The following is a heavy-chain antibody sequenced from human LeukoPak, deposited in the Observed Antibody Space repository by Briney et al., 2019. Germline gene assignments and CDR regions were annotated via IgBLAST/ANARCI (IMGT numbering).Heavy chain of an antibody. J-gene: IGHJ6*02. Sequence: SVKVSCKASGGTFSSYAISWVRQAPGQGLEWMGGIIPIFGTANYAQKFQGRVTITADESTSTASMELSSLRSEDTAVYYCPRSPGGRPTSPKYYYYYYGMAVWGQGTTVTVSS. CDR1: GGTFSSYA. CDR3: PRSPGGRPTSPKYYYYYYGMAV. V-gene: IGHV1-69*13. CDR2: IIPIFGTA. D-gene: IGHD1-1*01.